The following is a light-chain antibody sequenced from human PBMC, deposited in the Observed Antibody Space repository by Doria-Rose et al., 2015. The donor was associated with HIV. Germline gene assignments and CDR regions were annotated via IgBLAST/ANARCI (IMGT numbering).Light chain of an antibody. CDR3: QKYDGLPCT. Sequence: TLAPASLSPSVVDSVTIPCRAGPRIIIYFPWHQQKPGTAPKLLIYDASILQSGVPSRFSGSGSGTDFTFTISSLQPEDVATYYCQKYDGLPCTFGQGTKVEIK. J-gene: IGKJ1*01. CDR1: PRIIIY. CDR2: DAS. V-gene: IGKV1-33*01.